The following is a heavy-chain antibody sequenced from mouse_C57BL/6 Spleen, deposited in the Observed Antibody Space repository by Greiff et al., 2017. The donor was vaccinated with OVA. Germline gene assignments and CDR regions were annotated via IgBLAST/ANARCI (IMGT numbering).Heavy chain of an antibody. CDR1: GYSFTSYY. D-gene: IGHD2-3*01. CDR3: ARDDGLYYFDY. CDR2: IYPGSGNT. Sequence: VQLKESGPELVKPGASVKISCKASGYSFTSYYIHWVKQRPGQGLEWIGWIYPGSGNTKYNEKFKGKATLTADTSSSTAYMQLSSLTSEDSAVYYCARDDGLYYFDYWGQGTTLTVSS. J-gene: IGHJ2*01. V-gene: IGHV1-66*01.